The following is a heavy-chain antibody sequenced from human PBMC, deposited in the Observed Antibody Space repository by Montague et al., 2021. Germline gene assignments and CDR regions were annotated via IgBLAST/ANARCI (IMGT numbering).Heavy chain of an antibody. CDR3: ARVRGGKYQLVFSTYYYKDM. V-gene: IGHV4-59*01. CDR2: SGST. D-gene: IGHD2-2*01. J-gene: IGHJ6*03. Sequence: SGSTNYNPSLKSRVTISLDTSTNQFSLKLSSVTAADTAVYYCARVRGGKYQLVFSTYYYKDM.